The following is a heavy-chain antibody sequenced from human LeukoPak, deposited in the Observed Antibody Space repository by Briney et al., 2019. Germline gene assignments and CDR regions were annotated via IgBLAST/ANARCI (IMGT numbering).Heavy chain of an antibody. Sequence: ASVTVSCRASGYTFTSYARHWVGRAPGQRVEGMGWINAGNGNTKYSQKFQGRVTITRDTSASTAYMELSSLRSEDTAVYYCAIYDSSGPDAFDIWGQGTMVTVSS. V-gene: IGHV1-3*01. J-gene: IGHJ3*02. CDR1: GYTFTSYA. CDR3: AIYDSSGPDAFDI. CDR2: INAGNGNT. D-gene: IGHD3-22*01.